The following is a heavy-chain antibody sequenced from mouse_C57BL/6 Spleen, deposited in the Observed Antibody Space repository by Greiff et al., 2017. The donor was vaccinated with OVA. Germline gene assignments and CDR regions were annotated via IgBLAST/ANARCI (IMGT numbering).Heavy chain of an antibody. Sequence: QVQLQQPGAELVMPGASVKLSCKASGYTFTSYWMHWVKQRPGQGLEWIGEIDPSDSYTNYNQKFNGKSTLTVDKSSSTAYMQLSSLTSEDSAVYYCATIDYWGQGTTLTVSS. CDR2: IDPSDSYT. CDR1: GYTFTSYW. CDR3: ATIDY. J-gene: IGHJ2*01. V-gene: IGHV1-69*01.